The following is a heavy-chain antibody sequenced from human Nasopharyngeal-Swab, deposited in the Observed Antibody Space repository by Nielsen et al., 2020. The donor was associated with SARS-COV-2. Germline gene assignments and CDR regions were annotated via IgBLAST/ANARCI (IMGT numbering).Heavy chain of an antibody. D-gene: IGHD7-27*01. V-gene: IGHV3-74*01. J-gene: IGHJ6*04. CDR2: ITSDGTTT. CDR3: ARSYWGAEDV. Sequence: GESLKISCTAYGFTFNNYWMDWVRQVPGKGLVWVSHITSDGTTTYYSDSVKGRFTTSRDNLKDTLYLQMNSLRAEDTAVYYCARSYWGAEDVWGKGTTVTVSS. CDR1: GFTFNNYW.